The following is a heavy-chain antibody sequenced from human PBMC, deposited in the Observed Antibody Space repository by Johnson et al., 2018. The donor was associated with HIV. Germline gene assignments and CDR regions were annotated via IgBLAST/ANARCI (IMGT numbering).Heavy chain of an antibody. V-gene: IGHV3-66*02. CDR1: GFTVSTKY. Sequence: VQLVESGGGLVQPGGSLRLSCAASGFTVSTKYMSWVRQAPGKGLEWVSVFYSGGSSYYADSVKGRFTISGDNSKNTLYLQMNSLRAEDKAVYYCAKDSGSYYLTWAFDIWGQGTMVTVSS. CDR3: AKDSGSYYLTWAFDI. D-gene: IGHD1-26*01. J-gene: IGHJ3*02. CDR2: FYSGGSS.